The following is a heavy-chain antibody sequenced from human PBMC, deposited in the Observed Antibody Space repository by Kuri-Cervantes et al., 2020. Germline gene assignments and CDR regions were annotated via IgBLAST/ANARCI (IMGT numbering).Heavy chain of an antibody. CDR1: GFTFDDYA. J-gene: IGHJ6*02. D-gene: IGHD6-19*01. Sequence: SLKISCAASGFTFDDYAMHWVRQAPGKSLEWVSGISWNSGSIGYADSVKGRFTISRDNAKNSLYLQMNSLRAEDTAVYYCAKGRSQWLDYGMDVWGQGTTVTVSS. CDR3: AKGRSQWLDYGMDV. CDR2: ISWNSGSI. V-gene: IGHV3-9*01.